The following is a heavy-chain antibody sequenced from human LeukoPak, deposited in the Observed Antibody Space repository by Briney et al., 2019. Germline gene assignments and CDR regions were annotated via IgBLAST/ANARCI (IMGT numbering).Heavy chain of an antibody. J-gene: IGHJ5*02. Sequence: ASVKVSCKASGYTFTGYYMHWVRQAPGQGLEWMGWINPNSGGTNYAQKFQGRVTMTRDTSSSTAYMELRSLRSDDTAVYYCARENYYDSSVTPWGQGTLVTVSS. CDR2: INPNSGGT. V-gene: IGHV1-2*02. CDR1: GYTFTGYY. D-gene: IGHD3-22*01. CDR3: ARENYYDSSVTP.